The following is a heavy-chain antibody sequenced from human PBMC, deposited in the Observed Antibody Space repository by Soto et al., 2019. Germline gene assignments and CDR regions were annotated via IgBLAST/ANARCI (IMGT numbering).Heavy chain of an antibody. CDR2: IDYNGVT. J-gene: IGHJ4*02. D-gene: IGHD2-15*01. CDR1: GGSIYRSGYY. Sequence: KTSETLSLTCTVSGGSIYRSGYYWGWIRQPPGRGLEWIGNIDYNGVTYSNPSLKSRVTISRDTSKNQFSLKLTSVTAADTALYYCGKVLVGATGHPGSDSWGPGTLVTVSS. CDR3: GKVLVGATGHPGSDS. V-gene: IGHV4-39*01.